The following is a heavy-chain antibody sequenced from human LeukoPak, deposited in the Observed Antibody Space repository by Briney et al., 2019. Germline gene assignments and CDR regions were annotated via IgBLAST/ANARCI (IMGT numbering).Heavy chain of an antibody. D-gene: IGHD1-26*01. CDR1: RFTFSNYW. V-gene: IGHV3-7*01. Sequence: PGGSLRLSCAASRFTFSNYWMSWVRQAPGKGLEWVANIKQDGSEKYYVDSVKGRFTMSRDNAKNSLYLQMNSLRAEDTAVDYCARQRGSYSFDYWGQGTLVTVSS. J-gene: IGHJ4*02. CDR3: ARQRGSYSFDY. CDR2: IKQDGSEK.